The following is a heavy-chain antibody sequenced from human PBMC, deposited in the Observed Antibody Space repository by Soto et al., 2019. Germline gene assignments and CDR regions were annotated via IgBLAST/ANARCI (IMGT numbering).Heavy chain of an antibody. J-gene: IGHJ5*02. CDR1: GGSISSGGYY. V-gene: IGHV4-31*03. Sequence: SETLSLTCTVSGGSISSGGYYWSWIRQHPGKGLEWIGYIYYSGSTYYNPSLKSRVTISVDTSKNQFSLKLSSVTAADTALYYCARVSYGSGSYYSAGFDPWGQGTLVTVSS. CDR2: IYYSGST. CDR3: ARVSYGSGSYYSAGFDP. D-gene: IGHD3-10*01.